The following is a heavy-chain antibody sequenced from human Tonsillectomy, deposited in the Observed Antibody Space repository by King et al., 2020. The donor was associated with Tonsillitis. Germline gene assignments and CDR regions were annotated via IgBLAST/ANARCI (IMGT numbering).Heavy chain of an antibody. CDR2: IYPGDSDT. V-gene: IGHV5-51*03. CDR1: GYSFTSYW. CDR3: ARLDIVVVPAALKAGWFDP. J-gene: IGHJ5*02. Sequence: QLVQSGAEVKKPGESLKISCKGSGYSFTSYWIGWVRQMPGKGLEWMGIIYPGDSDTRDSPSFQGQVTISAEKSISTAYLQWSSLKASDTAMYYCARLDIVVVPAALKAGWFDPWGQGTLVTVSS. D-gene: IGHD2-2*03.